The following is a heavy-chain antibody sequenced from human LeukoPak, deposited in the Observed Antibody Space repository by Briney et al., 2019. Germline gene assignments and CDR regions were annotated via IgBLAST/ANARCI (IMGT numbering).Heavy chain of an antibody. J-gene: IGHJ5*02. Sequence: GGSLRLSCAASGFTFSSYGMHWVRQAPGKGLEWVANIKQDGSEKYYADSVKGRFTISRDNAKNSLYLQMNSLRAEDTAVYYCARVAGSRPADPWGQGTLVTVSS. D-gene: IGHD1-26*01. V-gene: IGHV3-7*01. CDR3: ARVAGSRPADP. CDR1: GFTFSSYG. CDR2: IKQDGSEK.